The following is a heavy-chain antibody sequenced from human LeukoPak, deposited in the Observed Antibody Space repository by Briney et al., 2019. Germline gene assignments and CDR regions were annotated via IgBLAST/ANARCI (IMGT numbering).Heavy chain of an antibody. D-gene: IGHD3-22*01. CDR3: AKDKTNSGYSPFDY. CDR2: IHIGGDT. Sequence: GSLRLSCAASGFTVSNNYMTWVRQAPGKGLEWVSVIHIGGDTYYADSVKGRFTISRDNSKSTLYLQMNSLRAEDTAVYYCAKDKTNSGYSPFDYWGQGTLVTVSS. J-gene: IGHJ4*02. CDR1: GFTVSNNY. V-gene: IGHV3-53*01.